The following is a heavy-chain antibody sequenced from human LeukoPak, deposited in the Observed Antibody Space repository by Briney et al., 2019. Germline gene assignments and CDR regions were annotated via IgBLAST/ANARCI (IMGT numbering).Heavy chain of an antibody. J-gene: IGHJ4*02. V-gene: IGHV1-46*01. Sequence: ASVTVSCKASGYTFTIYYMHGVRQAPGQGGEGMGMINPSGGSTSYTQKFQGRVTMTRDMATSTVYMELSSLRSEDPAVYYCARDQQDEPDYCSGGSCYGALGYWGQGTLVTVSS. CDR3: ARDQQDEPDYCSGGSCYGALGY. CDR2: INPSGGST. D-gene: IGHD2-15*01. CDR1: GYTFTIYY.